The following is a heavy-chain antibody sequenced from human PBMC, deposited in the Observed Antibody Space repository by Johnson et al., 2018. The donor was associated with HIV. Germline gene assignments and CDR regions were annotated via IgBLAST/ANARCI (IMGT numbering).Heavy chain of an antibody. CDR3: AKGMGQWLARGAFDI. CDR1: GFTFSSFW. CDR2: IKRDGSEK. V-gene: IGHV3-7*01. D-gene: IGHD6-19*01. Sequence: VQLVESGGGLVQPGGSLRLSCVASGFTFSSFWMTWVRQAPGKGLEWVANIKRDGSEKYYADSVKGRFTISRDNSKNTLYLQMNSLRAEDTAVYYCAKGMGQWLARGAFDIWGQGTMVTVSS. J-gene: IGHJ3*02.